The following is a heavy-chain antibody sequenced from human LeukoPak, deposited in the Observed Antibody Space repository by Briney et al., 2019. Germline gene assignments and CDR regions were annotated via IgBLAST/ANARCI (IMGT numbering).Heavy chain of an antibody. J-gene: IGHJ4*02. CDR1: GGSISSSSYY. CDR3: ATNRDILTGYPDLTIDY. Sequence: SETLYLTCTVSGGSISSSSYYWGWIRQPPGKGLEWIGSIYYSGSTYYNPSLKSRVTISVDTSKNQFSLKLSSVTAADTAVYYCATNRDILTGYPDLTIDYWGQGTLVTVSS. CDR2: IYYSGST. V-gene: IGHV4-39*01. D-gene: IGHD3-9*01.